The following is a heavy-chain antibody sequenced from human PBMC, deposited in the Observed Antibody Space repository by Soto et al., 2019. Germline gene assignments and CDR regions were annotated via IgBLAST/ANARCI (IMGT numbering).Heavy chain of an antibody. J-gene: IGHJ6*03. CDR3: ARPIRGPDTTYYDFWSETGGYYYYMDV. Sequence: SETPSLPRTVSGGSLSSSSYYWGWVRQPPGKGGGGVGGIYYSGSTYYNPSLKSRVTISVDTSKNQFSLKLSSVTAADTAVYYCARPIRGPDTTYYDFWSETGGYYYYMDVWGKGTTVTVSS. CDR1: GGSLSSSSYY. CDR2: IYYSGST. D-gene: IGHD3-3*01. V-gene: IGHV4-39*01.